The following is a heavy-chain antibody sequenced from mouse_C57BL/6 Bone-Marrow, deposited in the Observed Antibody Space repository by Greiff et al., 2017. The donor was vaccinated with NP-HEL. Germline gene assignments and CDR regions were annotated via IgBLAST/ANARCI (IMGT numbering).Heavy chain of an antibody. CDR2: IYPGDGDT. J-gene: IGHJ2*01. CDR1: GYAFSSSW. CDR3: AGCLFDY. Sequence: VQLQQSGPELVKPGASVKISCKASGYAFSSSWMNWVKQRPGKGLEWIGRIYPGDGDTNYNGKFKGKATLTADKSSSTAYMQLSSLTSEDSAVYFCAGCLFDYWGQGTPLTVSS. V-gene: IGHV1-82*01.